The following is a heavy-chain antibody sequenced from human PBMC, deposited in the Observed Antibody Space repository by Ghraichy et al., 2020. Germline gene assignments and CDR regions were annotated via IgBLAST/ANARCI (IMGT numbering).Heavy chain of an antibody. V-gene: IGHV3-23*01. Sequence: GESLNISCAASGFTFSSYAMSWVRQAPGKGLEWVSAISGSGGSTYYADSVKGRFTISRDNSKNTLYLQMNSLRAEDTAVYYCAKEYSGSYYGIVFDYWGQGTLVTVSS. D-gene: IGHD1-26*01. CDR1: GFTFSSYA. CDR3: AKEYSGSYYGIVFDY. J-gene: IGHJ4*02. CDR2: ISGSGGST.